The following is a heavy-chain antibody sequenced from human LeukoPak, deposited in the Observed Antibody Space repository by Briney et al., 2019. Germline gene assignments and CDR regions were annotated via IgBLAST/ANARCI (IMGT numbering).Heavy chain of an antibody. CDR2: ISSSGSTI. J-gene: IGHJ6*03. V-gene: IGHV3-48*03. D-gene: IGHD3-3*01. CDR1: GFTFSSYE. Sequence: GGSLGLSCAASGFTFSSYEMNWVRQAPGKGLEWGSYISSSGSTIYYADSVKGRFTISRDNSKNTLYLQMNSLRAEDTAVYYCAKGSKEVLFTRDHHMDVWGKGTTVT. CDR3: AKGSKEVLFTRDHHMDV.